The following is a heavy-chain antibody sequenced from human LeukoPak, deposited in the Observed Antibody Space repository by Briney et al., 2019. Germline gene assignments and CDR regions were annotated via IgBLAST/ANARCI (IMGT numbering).Heavy chain of an antibody. J-gene: IGHJ4*02. V-gene: IGHV3-21*01. D-gene: IGHD3-9*01. CDR1: GFTFSSYD. Sequence: PGGSLRLSCAGSGFTFSSYDMHWVRQAPGKGLEWGSSISSGSSYIYYPDSVKGRFTISRDNAKNSLYLQMNSLRPEDTAVYYCARGDTILDYWGLGTLVTVSS. CDR3: ARGDTILDY. CDR2: ISSGSSYI.